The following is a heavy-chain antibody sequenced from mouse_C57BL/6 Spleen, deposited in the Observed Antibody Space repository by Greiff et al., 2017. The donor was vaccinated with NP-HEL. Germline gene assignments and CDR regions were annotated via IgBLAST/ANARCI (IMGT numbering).Heavy chain of an antibody. D-gene: IGHD4-1*01. Sequence: EVQLQESGPGLVKPSQSLSLTCSVTGYSITSGYYWNWIRQFPGNKLEWMGYISYDGSNNYNPSLKNRISITRDPSKNQFFLKLNSVTTEDTATYYGARAWELGREYFDYWGQGTTLTVSS. CDR2: ISYDGSN. CDR1: GYSITSGYY. V-gene: IGHV3-6*01. J-gene: IGHJ2*01. CDR3: ARAWELGREYFDY.